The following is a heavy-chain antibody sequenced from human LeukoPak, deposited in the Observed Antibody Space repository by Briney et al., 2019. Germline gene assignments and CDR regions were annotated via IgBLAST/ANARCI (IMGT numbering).Heavy chain of an antibody. CDR1: GFTFSSYW. V-gene: IGHV3-7*01. Sequence: GGSLRLSCGASGFTFSSYWMSWVRQAPGKGLEWVANIKQDGSEKNYVDSVKGRFTISRDNAKNTLYLQMNSLRAEDTAVYYCARDHRGSGSRYYYYYMDVWGKGTTVTISS. CDR2: IKQDGSEK. CDR3: ARDHRGSGSRYYYYYMDV. D-gene: IGHD3-10*01. J-gene: IGHJ6*03.